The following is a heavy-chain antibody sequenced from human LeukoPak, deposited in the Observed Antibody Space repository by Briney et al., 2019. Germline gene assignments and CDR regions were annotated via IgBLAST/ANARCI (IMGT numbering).Heavy chain of an antibody. CDR1: GFTFSSYA. D-gene: IGHD3-3*01. CDR3: AREGVAFGVVGIPSRSFDY. Sequence: GRSLRLSCAASGFTFSSYAMHWVRQAPGKGLEWVAVISYDGSNKYYADSVKGRFTISRDNSKNTLYLQMNSLRAEDTAVYYCAREGVAFGVVGIPSRSFDYWGQGTLVTVSS. J-gene: IGHJ4*02. V-gene: IGHV3-30*01. CDR2: ISYDGSNK.